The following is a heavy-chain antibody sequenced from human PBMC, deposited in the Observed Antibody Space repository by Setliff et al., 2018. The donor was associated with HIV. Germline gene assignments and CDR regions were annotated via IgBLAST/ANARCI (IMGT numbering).Heavy chain of an antibody. CDR3: ARDVSAEMYSTRLDY. J-gene: IGHJ4*02. D-gene: IGHD2-21*01. V-gene: IGHV1-69*13. CDR2: IIPYLRSP. Sequence: ASVKVSCKVSGNTFSSYVFSWVRQAPGQGLEWVGGIIPYLRSPNYAQKFQGRVTITADESTSTVYMELSGLTSDDTAIYYCARDVSAEMYSTRLDYWGQGTLVTVSS. CDR1: GNTFSSYV.